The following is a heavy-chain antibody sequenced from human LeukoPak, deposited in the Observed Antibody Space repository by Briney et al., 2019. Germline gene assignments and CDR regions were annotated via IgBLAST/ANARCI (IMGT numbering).Heavy chain of an antibody. CDR2: ISSSSSYI. J-gene: IGHJ4*02. CDR1: GFTFSSYS. Sequence: GGSLRLSCAASGFTFSSYSMNWVRQAPGKGLEWVSSISSSSSYIYYADSVKGRFTISRDNAKNSLYLQMNSLRAEDTAVYYCARENYYDSSGPPGTGYWGQGTLVTVSS. D-gene: IGHD3-22*01. V-gene: IGHV3-21*01. CDR3: ARENYYDSSGPPGTGY.